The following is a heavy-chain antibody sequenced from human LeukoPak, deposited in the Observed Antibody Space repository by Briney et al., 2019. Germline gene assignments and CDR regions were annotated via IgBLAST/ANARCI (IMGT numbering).Heavy chain of an antibody. CDR3: ARSDYCGGDCYEIGYFDL. Sequence: GGSLRLSCAASGITFSSYGMHWVRQAPGKGLEWVAVIWYDGSNKYYADSVKGRFTISRDNSKNTLYLQMNSLRAEDTAVYYCARSDYCGGDCYEIGYFDLWGRGTLVTVSS. J-gene: IGHJ2*01. CDR1: GITFSSYG. CDR2: IWYDGSNK. D-gene: IGHD2-21*02. V-gene: IGHV3-33*01.